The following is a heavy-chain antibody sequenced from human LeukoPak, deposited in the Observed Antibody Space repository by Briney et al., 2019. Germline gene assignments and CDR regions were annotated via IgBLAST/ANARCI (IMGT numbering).Heavy chain of an antibody. CDR3: ATDRNWNPGVYAFDI. CDR1: GYTLTELS. J-gene: IGHJ3*02. V-gene: IGHV1-24*01. D-gene: IGHD1-1*01. Sequence: ASVKVSCKVSGYTLTELSMHWVRQAPGKGLEWMGGFDPEDGEAIYAQKFQGRVTMTEDTSTDTAYMELSSLRSEDTAVYYCATDRNWNPGVYAFDIWGQGTTVTVSS. CDR2: FDPEDGEA.